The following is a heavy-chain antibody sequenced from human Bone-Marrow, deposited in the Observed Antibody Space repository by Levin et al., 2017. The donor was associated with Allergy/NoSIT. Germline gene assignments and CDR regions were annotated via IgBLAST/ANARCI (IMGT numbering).Heavy chain of an antibody. CDR2: INSDGSST. CDR3: AKGGGRVFDY. V-gene: IGHV3-74*01. J-gene: IGHJ4*02. D-gene: IGHD3-10*01. CDR1: GFTISSYW. Sequence: QTGGSLRLSCAASGFTISSYWMHWVRQAPGKGLVWVSRINSDGSSTTYADSVKGRFTISRDNAKNTLSLQMNSLRADDTAVYYCAKGGGRVFDYWGQGTLVTVSS.